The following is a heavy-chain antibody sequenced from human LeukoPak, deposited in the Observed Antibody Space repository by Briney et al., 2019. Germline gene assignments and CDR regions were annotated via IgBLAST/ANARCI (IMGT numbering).Heavy chain of an antibody. Sequence: SETLSLTCTVSGGSVSSDGYSWGWIRQPPGNGLEWIGNIYFSGNNNRNPALKSRVTISVDTSKNQLSLKLRSVTASDTAVYYCARLRGGSYAPDAYFYYGMDVWGQGTTVIVSS. CDR2: IYFSGNN. D-gene: IGHD1-26*01. CDR3: ARLRGGSYAPDAYFYYGMDV. CDR1: GGSVSSDGYS. J-gene: IGHJ6*02. V-gene: IGHV4-39*07.